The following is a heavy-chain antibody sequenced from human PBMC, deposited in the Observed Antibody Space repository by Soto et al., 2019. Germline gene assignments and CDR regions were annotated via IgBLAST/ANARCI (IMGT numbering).Heavy chain of an antibody. J-gene: IGHJ3*02. Sequence: GGSLRLSCAASGFTFNSCATSWVRQAPGKGLEWVAAISSSGDSRYYADSVNGRFTISRDNSKNTLYLQMNSLRAEDSAIYYCAKDKRLPHDVFEIWGQGTMVTVSS. CDR3: AKDKRLPHDVFEI. V-gene: IGHV3-23*01. CDR2: ISSSGDSR. CDR1: GFTFNSCA. D-gene: IGHD6-25*01.